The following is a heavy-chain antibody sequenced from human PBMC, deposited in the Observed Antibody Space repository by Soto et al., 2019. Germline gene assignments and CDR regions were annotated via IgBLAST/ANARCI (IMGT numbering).Heavy chain of an antibody. Sequence: PSETLSLTCTVSGASISSSAYYWSWVRQPPGKGLERIGYIFHSGSAYYNPSLKSRVTISVDTSKNQFSLKLTSVTAADTAVFYCARYTFGHDREYHYAMDVWGQGTTVTV. V-gene: IGHV4-30-4*01. CDR2: IFHSGSA. CDR1: GASISSSAYY. J-gene: IGHJ6*02. CDR3: ARYTFGHDREYHYAMDV. D-gene: IGHD3-10*02.